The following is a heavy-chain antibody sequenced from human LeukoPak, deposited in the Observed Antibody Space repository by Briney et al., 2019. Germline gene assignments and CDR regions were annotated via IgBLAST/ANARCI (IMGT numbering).Heavy chain of an antibody. D-gene: IGHD3-16*01. CDR2: IYHSGSP. Sequence: PSETLSLTCAVSGYSISSGYYWGWIRQPPGKGLEWIGTIYHSGSPYYNTSLKTGVTISVDTSQNQFSLKLNSVTAADTAVYYCARHSQWGFISWTFDIWGRGTMVAVSP. J-gene: IGHJ3*02. CDR3: ARHSQWGFISWTFDI. CDR1: GYSISSGYY. V-gene: IGHV4-38-2*01.